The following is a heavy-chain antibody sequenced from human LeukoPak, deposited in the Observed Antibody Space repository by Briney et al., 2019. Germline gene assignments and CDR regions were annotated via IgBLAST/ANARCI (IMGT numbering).Heavy chain of an antibody. V-gene: IGHV3-30*04. D-gene: IGHD2-2*01. CDR2: ISYDGSNK. CDR3: ARAALKKRSTSCPDY. CDR1: GYTFTSYY. Sequence: SCKASGYTFTSYYMHWVRQAPGKGLEWVAVISYDGSNKYYADSVKGRFTISRDNSKNTLYLQMNSLRAEDTAVYYCARAALKKRSTSCPDYWGQGTLVTVSS. J-gene: IGHJ4*02.